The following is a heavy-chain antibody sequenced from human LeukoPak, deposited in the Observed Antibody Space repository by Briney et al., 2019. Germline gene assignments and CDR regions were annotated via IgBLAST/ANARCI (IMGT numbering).Heavy chain of an antibody. CDR3: ARDPGVKNFDY. CDR1: GYTFTSYY. CDR2: INPSGGST. D-gene: IGHD2-8*01. V-gene: IGHV1-46*01. Sequence: ASVKVSCKASGYTFTSYYMHWVRQAPGQGLEWMGIINPSGGSTSYAQKFQGRVTMTRDMSTSTVYMELSSLRSEDTAVYYCARDPGVKNFDYWGQGTLVTVSS. J-gene: IGHJ4*02.